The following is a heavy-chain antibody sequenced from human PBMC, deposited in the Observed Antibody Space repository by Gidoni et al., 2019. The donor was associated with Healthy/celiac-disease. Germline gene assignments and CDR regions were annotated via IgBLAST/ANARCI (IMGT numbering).Heavy chain of an antibody. CDR2: ISYDGSNK. CDR3: TRTRQLVSPHFDY. D-gene: IGHD6-13*01. Sequence: QVQLVESGGGVVQPGRSLRLSCAASGFTFSSYGMHWVRQAPGKGLEWVAVISYDGSNKYYADSVKGRFTISRDNSKNTLYLQMNSLRAEDTAVYYCTRTRQLVSPHFDYWGQGTLVTVSS. CDR1: GFTFSSYG. J-gene: IGHJ4*02. V-gene: IGHV3-30*03.